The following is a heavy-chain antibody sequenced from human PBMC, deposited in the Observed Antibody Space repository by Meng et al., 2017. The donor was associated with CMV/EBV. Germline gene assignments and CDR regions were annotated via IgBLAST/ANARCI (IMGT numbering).Heavy chain of an antibody. V-gene: IGHV3-74*01. D-gene: IGHD4-11*01. CDR2: INSDGSST. CDR1: GFTFSSYW. Sequence: GGSLRLSCAASGFTFSSYWMHWVRQAPGKGLVWVSRINSDGSSTSYADSVKGRFTISRDNAKNTLYLHMNSLRAEDTAVYYCAREISHYGINWFDPWGQGTLVTVSS. J-gene: IGHJ5*02. CDR3: AREISHYGINWFDP.